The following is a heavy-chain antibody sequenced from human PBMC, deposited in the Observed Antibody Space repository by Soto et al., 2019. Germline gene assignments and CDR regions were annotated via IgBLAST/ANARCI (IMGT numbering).Heavy chain of an antibody. D-gene: IGHD4-4*01. CDR1: GGSIINSNW. V-gene: IGHV4-4*02. Sequence: SETLSLTCAVSGGSIINSNWWSWVRQPPGKGLEWIGEIHHSGDTNYNPSLKSRVTISVDKSKNQLSLKLNSVTAADTAVYYCARGRTVTTDDYYYYMDVWGKGTTVTVSS. J-gene: IGHJ6*03. CDR2: IHHSGDT. CDR3: ARGRTVTTDDYYYYMDV.